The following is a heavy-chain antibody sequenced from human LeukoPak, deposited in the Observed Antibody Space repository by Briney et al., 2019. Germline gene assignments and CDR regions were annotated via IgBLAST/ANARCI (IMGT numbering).Heavy chain of an antibody. Sequence: GASVKVSCKASGYIFTGYYMHWVRQAPGQGLEWMGWINPNSGDTDYAQKFQGRVTMTRDTSIRTVYMELSSLKSDDTAVYYCTRGRRLDNAPTAPCEYWGHGTLVTVSS. CDR3: TRGRRLDNAPTAPCEY. CDR2: INPNSGDT. CDR1: GYIFTGYY. J-gene: IGHJ4*01. V-gene: IGHV1-2*02. D-gene: IGHD2-2*03.